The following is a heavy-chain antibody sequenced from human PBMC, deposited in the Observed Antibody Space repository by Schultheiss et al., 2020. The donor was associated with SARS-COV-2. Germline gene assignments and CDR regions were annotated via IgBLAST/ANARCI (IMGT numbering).Heavy chain of an antibody. J-gene: IGHJ4*02. D-gene: IGHD2-15*01. CDR1: GGSISSGDYY. Sequence: SETLSLTCTVSGGSISSGDYYWSWVRQPPGKGLEWIGYIYYSGTTYYNPSLKSRLTISVDTSKNQFSLKLSSVTAADTAVYYCAREDRGGGNLWHYWGQGTLVTVSS. CDR3: AREDRGGGNLWHY. V-gene: IGHV4-30-4*01. CDR2: IYYSGTT.